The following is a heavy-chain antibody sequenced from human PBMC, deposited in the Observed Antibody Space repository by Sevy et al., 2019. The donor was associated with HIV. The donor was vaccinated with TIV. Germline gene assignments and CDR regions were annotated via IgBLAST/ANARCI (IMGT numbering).Heavy chain of an antibody. CDR1: GTTFIGYY. V-gene: IGHV1-2*06. J-gene: IGHJ4*02. CDR2: INPNSGET. D-gene: IGHD3-22*01. CDR3: ARGPPDSSGYYYPPFEY. Sequence: ASVKVSCKTSGTTFIGYYMYWVRQAPGQGHECMGRINPNSGETNYAQKFHGRVTMTRDTSVNTAYMELSRLRSDDTAVYYCARGPPDSSGYYYPPFEYWGQGILVTVSS.